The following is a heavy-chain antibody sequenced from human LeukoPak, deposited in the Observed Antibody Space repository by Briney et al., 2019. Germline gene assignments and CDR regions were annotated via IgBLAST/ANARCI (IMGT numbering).Heavy chain of an antibody. CDR2: IKRYGREK. CDR3: VVTRGH. J-gene: IGHJ4*02. CDR1: GFTLSSYS. V-gene: IGHV3-7*01. D-gene: IGHD1-1*01. Sequence: GGSLRLSCAASGFTLSSYSMSWVRQAPGKGVEGVANIKRYGREKYLVSPVKGRFTISRDNAKNSLYLQMNSLRVEDTAVYYCVVTRGHWGQGTLVTVSS.